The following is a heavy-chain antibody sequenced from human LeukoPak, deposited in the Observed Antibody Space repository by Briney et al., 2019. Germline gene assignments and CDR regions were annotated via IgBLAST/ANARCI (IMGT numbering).Heavy chain of an antibody. CDR1: GGSISSGSYY. Sequence: SQTLSFTCTVSGGSISSGSYYWSWIRQPPGKGLEWIGEINHSGSTNYNPSLKSRVTISVDTSKNQFSLKLSSVTAADTAVYYCARREYYYGSGSYYSFMDVWGKGTTVTISS. CDR3: ARREYYYGSGSYYSFMDV. J-gene: IGHJ6*03. D-gene: IGHD3-10*01. CDR2: INHSGST. V-gene: IGHV4-39*07.